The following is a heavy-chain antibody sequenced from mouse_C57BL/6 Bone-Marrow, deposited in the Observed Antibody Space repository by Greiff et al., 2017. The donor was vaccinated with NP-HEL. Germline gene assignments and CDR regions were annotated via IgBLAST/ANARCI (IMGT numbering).Heavy chain of an antibody. CDR1: GFSFNTYA. Sequence: EVQLVESGGGLVQPKGSLKLSCAASGFSFNTYAMNWVRQAPGKGLEWVARIRSKSNNYATYYADSVKDRFTISRDDSESMLYLQMNNLKTEDTAMYYCVRHEDYGSDYYAMDYWGQGTSVTVSS. V-gene: IGHV10-1*01. J-gene: IGHJ4*01. CDR2: IRSKSNNYAT. D-gene: IGHD1-1*01. CDR3: VRHEDYGSDYYAMDY.